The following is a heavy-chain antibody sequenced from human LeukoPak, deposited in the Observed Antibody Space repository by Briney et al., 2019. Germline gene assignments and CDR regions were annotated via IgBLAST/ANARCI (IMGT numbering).Heavy chain of an antibody. Sequence: PGGSLRLSCAASGFTISSYEMNWVRQAPGKGLEWVSHISISGSRIYYADSVKGRFTISRDNSKNTLYLQMNSLRAEDTAVYYCARGGSYLSAFDIWGQGTMVTVSS. CDR2: ISISGSRI. V-gene: IGHV3-48*03. D-gene: IGHD1-26*01. CDR1: GFTISSYE. CDR3: ARGGSYLSAFDI. J-gene: IGHJ3*02.